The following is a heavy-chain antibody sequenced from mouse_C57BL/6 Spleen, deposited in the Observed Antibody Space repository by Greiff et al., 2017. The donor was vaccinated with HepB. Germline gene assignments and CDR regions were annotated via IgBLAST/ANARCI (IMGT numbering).Heavy chain of an antibody. CDR3: ARDSNYVWYFDV. V-gene: IGHV1-53*01. CDR1: GYTFTSYW. Sequence: VQLQQSGTELVKPGASVKLSCKASGYTFTSYWMHWVKQRPGQGLEWIGNINPSNGGTNYNEKFKSKATLTVDKSSSTAYMQLSSLTSEDSAVYYCARDSNYVWYFDVWGTGTTVTVSS. D-gene: IGHD2-5*01. J-gene: IGHJ1*03. CDR2: INPSNGGT.